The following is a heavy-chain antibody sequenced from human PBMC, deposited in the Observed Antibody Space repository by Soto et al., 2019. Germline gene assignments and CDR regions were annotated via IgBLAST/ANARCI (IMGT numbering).Heavy chain of an antibody. V-gene: IGHV4-38-2*01. CDR3: ARGNGPYGMDV. J-gene: IGHJ6*02. Sequence: SETLSLTCAVSGYSISSGYYWSWIRQPPGQGLEWIGIIYHAGSGYYSPSLKSRVTISLDTSKNQFSLRLNSVTAADTAVYYCARGNGPYGMDVWGQGTTVNV. CDR2: IYHAGSG. D-gene: IGHD2-8*01. CDR1: GYSISSGYY.